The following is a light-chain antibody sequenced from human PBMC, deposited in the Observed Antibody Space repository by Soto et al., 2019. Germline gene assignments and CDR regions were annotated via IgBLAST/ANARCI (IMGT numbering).Light chain of an antibody. CDR3: ATWDDSLNAAV. CDR2: IDD. Sequence: QSVLTQPPSLSGTPGQRVTISCSGSTSNFPGNTVHCYQHLPETAPKLLISIDDQRPSGVTDRFSGSKSGTSASLAISGLQSEDEADYYCATWDDSLNAAVFGGGTQLTVL. J-gene: IGLJ7*01. CDR1: TSNFPGNT. V-gene: IGLV1-44*01.